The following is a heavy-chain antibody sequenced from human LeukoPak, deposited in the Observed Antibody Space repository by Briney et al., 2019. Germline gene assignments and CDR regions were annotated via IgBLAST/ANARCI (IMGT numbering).Heavy chain of an antibody. CDR3: AKDRGGSYFGSAFDY. D-gene: IGHD1-26*01. Sequence: GVTLRLSCAASGFTFSSYGMHWVRQAPGKGLEWVAFIRYDGSNKYYADSVKGRFTISRDNSKNTLYLQMNSLRAEDTAVYYCAKDRGGSYFGSAFDYWGQGTLVTVSS. CDR1: GFTFSSYG. CDR2: IRYDGSNK. V-gene: IGHV3-30*02. J-gene: IGHJ4*02.